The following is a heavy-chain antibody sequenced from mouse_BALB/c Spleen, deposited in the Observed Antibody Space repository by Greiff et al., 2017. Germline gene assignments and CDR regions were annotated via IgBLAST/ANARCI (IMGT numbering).Heavy chain of an antibody. V-gene: IGHV14-4*02. CDR2: IDPENGDT. D-gene: IGHD2-4*01. J-gene: IGHJ2*01. Sequence: EVKLQHSGAELVRSGASVKLSCTASGFNIKDYYMHWVKQRPEQGLEWIGWIDPENGDTEYAPKFQGKATMTADTSSNTAYLQLSSLTSEDTAVYYCNAEDYDVFPPFDYWGQGTTLTVSS. CDR1: GFNIKDYY. CDR3: NAEDYDVFPPFDY.